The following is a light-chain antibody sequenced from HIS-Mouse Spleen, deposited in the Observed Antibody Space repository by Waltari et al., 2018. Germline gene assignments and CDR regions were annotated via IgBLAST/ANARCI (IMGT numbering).Light chain of an antibody. Sequence: QSALTQPASVSGSPGQSITISCTGTRSDVGGYNYVSWYQQHPGKAPKLMIYEVSNRPSGVSNRFSGSKSGNTASLTISRVEAGDEADYYCQVWDSSSDHWVFGGGTKLTVL. CDR3: QVWDSSSDHWV. V-gene: IGLV2-14*01. J-gene: IGLJ3*02. CDR2: EVS. CDR1: RSDVGGYNY.